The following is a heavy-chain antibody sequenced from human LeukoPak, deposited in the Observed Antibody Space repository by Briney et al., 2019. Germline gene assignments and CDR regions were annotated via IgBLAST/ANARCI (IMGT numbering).Heavy chain of an antibody. D-gene: IGHD5-12*01. CDR2: IRYDGSNK. J-gene: IGHJ3*02. CDR3: ARPAGYDFAFDI. V-gene: IGHV3-30*02. CDR1: GSTFSNSW. Sequence: GRSLRLSCAASGSTFSNSWMRWVRQAPGKGLEWVAFIRYDGSNKYYADSVKGRFTISRDNSKNTLYLQMNSLRAEDTAVYYCARPAGYDFAFDIWGQGTMVTVSS.